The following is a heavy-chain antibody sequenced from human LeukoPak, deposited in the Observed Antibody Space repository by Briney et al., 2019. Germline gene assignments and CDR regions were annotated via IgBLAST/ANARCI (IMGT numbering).Heavy chain of an antibody. CDR1: GYTFTGYY. D-gene: IGHD1-26*01. J-gene: IGHJ4*02. CDR3: ARDNNGNSFEY. CDR2: INPNSGGT. V-gene: IGHV1-2*02. Sequence: ASVKVSCKASGYTFTGYYMHWVRQAPGQGLEWMGWINPNSGGTNYAQKFQGRVTMTRDTSISTAYMEVNRLTSDDTAVYYCARDNNGNSFEYWGQGTLVAVSS.